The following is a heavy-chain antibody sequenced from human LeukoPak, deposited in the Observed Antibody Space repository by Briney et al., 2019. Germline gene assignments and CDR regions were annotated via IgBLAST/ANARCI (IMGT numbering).Heavy chain of an antibody. CDR3: ATEKYYYDSSRGDAFDI. J-gene: IGHJ3*02. CDR2: FDPEEGGT. Sequence: ASVKVSCKVSGYTLTELSMHWVRQPPGKGLEWMGGFDPEEGGTIYAQKFQGRVTMTEDTSTDTAYMELSSLRSEDTAVYYCATEKYYYDSSRGDAFDIWGQGTMVTVSS. V-gene: IGHV1-24*01. D-gene: IGHD3-22*01. CDR1: GYTLTELS.